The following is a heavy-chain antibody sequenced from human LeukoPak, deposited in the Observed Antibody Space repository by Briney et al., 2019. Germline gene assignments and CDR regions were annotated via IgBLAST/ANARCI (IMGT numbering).Heavy chain of an antibody. J-gene: IGHJ5*02. V-gene: IGHV4-39*07. CDR2: IYYSGST. CDR1: GGSISSSSYY. Sequence: SETLSLTCTVSGGSISSSSYYWGWIRQPPGKGLEWIGSIYYSGSTYYNPSLKSRVTISVDTSKNQFSLKLSSVTAADTAVYYCARDGGLFGEQRHPDNWFDPWGQGTLVTVSS. CDR3: ARDGGLFGEQRHPDNWFDP. D-gene: IGHD6-25*01.